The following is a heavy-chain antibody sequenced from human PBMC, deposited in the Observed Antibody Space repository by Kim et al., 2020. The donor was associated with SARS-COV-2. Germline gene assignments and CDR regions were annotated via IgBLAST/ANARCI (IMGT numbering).Heavy chain of an antibody. CDR1: GGSFSGYY. J-gene: IGHJ4*02. CDR3: ARRGVATIPAYFDY. V-gene: IGHV4-34*01. CDR2: INHSGST. Sequence: SETLSLTCAVYGGSFSGYYWSWIRQPPGKGLEWIGEINHSGSTNYNPSLKSRVTISVDTSKNQFSLKLSSVTAADTAVYYCARRGVATIPAYFDYWGQGTLVTVSS. D-gene: IGHD5-12*01.